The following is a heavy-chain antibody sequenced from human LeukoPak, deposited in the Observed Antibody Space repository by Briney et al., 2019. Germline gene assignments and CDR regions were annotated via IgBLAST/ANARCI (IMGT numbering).Heavy chain of an antibody. Sequence: ASVKVSCKASGYTFTSYYIHWVRQAPGQGLEWMGIINPSGGSRSYAQKFQGRVTMTRDTSTSTVYMELSRLRSDDTAVYYCARDGSGSYYTFNWFDPWGQGTLVTVSS. V-gene: IGHV1-46*01. D-gene: IGHD3-10*01. CDR3: ARDGSGSYYTFNWFDP. CDR1: GYTFTSYY. J-gene: IGHJ5*02. CDR2: INPSGGSR.